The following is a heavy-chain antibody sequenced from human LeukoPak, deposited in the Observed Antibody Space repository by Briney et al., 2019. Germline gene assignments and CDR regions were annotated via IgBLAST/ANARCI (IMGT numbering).Heavy chain of an antibody. CDR2: ISAYNGNT. V-gene: IGHV1-18*01. J-gene: IGHJ4*02. D-gene: IGHD3-10*01. CDR3: ARAVPRGWNGYSGSGTYYNAFDY. CDR1: GYIFAGYA. Sequence: GASVKVSCKAFGYIFAGYAISWVRQAPGQGLEWMGWISAYNGNTNYAQNLQGRVTMTTDTSTSTVYMELRSLRSDDTAVYHCARAVPRGWNGYSGSGTYYNAFDYWGQGTLVTVSS.